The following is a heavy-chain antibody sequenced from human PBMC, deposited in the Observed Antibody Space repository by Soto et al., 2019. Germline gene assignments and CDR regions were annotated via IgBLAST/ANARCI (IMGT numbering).Heavy chain of an antibody. J-gene: IGHJ6*02. Sequence: EVPLLESGGGLVQPGGSLRLSCAASGFTFSSYAMSWVRQAPGKGLEWVSAISGSGGSTYYADSVKGRFTISRDNSKNRLCRQMSSLRAEDTAVYYCATQQQFPHYYYYGMDVWGQGTTVTVSS. CDR1: GFTFSSYA. V-gene: IGHV3-23*01. D-gene: IGHD6-13*01. CDR2: ISGSGGST. CDR3: ATQQQFPHYYYYGMDV.